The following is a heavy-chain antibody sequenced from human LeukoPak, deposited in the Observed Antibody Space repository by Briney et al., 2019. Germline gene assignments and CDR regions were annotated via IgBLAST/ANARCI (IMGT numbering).Heavy chain of an antibody. CDR2: IFPGDSDT. Sequence: GESLKISCKVSGYSFTSYWIGWVRQMPGKGLEWMGMIFPGDSDTRYSPSFQGQVTISADKSISTAYLRWSSLKASDTAMYYCARRVATTSWSLSGMDVWGQGTTVTVSS. CDR3: ARRVATTSWSLSGMDV. J-gene: IGHJ6*02. V-gene: IGHV5-51*01. D-gene: IGHD3-10*01. CDR1: GYSFTSYW.